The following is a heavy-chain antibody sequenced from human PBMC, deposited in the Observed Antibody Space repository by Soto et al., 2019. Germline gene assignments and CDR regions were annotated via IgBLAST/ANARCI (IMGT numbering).Heavy chain of an antibody. CDR2: ISYDGSNK. Sequence: GGSLRLSCAASGFTFSSYAMHWVRQAPGKGLEWVAVISYDGSNKYYADSVKGRFTISRDNSKNTLYLQMNSLRAEGTAVYYCARDFDYYDSSGYLVYWGQGTLVTVSS. J-gene: IGHJ4*02. V-gene: IGHV3-30-3*01. CDR1: GFTFSSYA. CDR3: ARDFDYYDSSGYLVY. D-gene: IGHD3-22*01.